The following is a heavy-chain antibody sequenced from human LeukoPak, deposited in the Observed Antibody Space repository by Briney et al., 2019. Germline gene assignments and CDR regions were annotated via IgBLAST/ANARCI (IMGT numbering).Heavy chain of an antibody. J-gene: IGHJ4*02. Sequence: GGSLRLSCAASGVTFSSYWMSWVRQAPGKGLEWVANIKQDGSEKYYVDSVKGRFTISRDNAKNSLYLQMNSLRAEDTAVYYCARGQAYYDFWSGTLIDYWGQGTLVTVSS. D-gene: IGHD3-3*01. CDR3: ARGQAYYDFWSGTLIDY. CDR2: IKQDGSEK. CDR1: GVTFSSYW. V-gene: IGHV3-7*01.